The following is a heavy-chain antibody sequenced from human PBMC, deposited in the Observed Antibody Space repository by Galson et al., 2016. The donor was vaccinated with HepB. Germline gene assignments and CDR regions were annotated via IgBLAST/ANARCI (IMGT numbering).Heavy chain of an antibody. V-gene: IGHV3-9*02. CDR2: ISWNSGAK. J-gene: IGHJ6*02. CDR3: AKDMGKGVSIYFYGMDV. D-gene: IGHD6-19*01. Sequence: SLRLSCAASGFTSHDYAMHWVRQAPGKGLEWVSGISWNSGAKGYGDSVKGRFTISRDNAKNSLFLHMESLRAEDAALYYCAKDMGKGVSIYFYGMDVWGQGTTVTVSS. CDR1: GFTSHDYA.